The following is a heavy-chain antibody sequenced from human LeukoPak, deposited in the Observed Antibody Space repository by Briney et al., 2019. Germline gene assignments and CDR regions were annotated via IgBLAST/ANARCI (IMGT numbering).Heavy chain of an antibody. J-gene: IGHJ4*02. CDR2: IRSRANHYAT. V-gene: IGHV3-73*01. CDR3: TRTPDFWSGYSD. Sequence: PGGSLRLSCAASGFTFSDSNMHWVRQASGKGLEWVGRIRSRANHYATAYGASVTGRFTIHRDDSKNTAYLQMNSLKTEDTAVFYCTRTPDFWSGYSDWGRGTLVTVSS. CDR1: GFTFSDSN. D-gene: IGHD3-3*01.